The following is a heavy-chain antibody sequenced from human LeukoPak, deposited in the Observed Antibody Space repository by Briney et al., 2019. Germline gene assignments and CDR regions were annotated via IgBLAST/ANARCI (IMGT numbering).Heavy chain of an antibody. V-gene: IGHV3-21*01. CDR2: ISSSSSYI. CDR1: GFTLSSYS. J-gene: IGHJ4*02. CDR3: ARDHYDSSGYSFDY. D-gene: IGHD3-22*01. Sequence: GGSLRLSCAASGFTLSSYSMIWVRQAPGKGLEWVSSISSSSSYIYYADSVKGRFTISRDNAKNSLYLQMNSLRAEDTAVYYCARDHYDSSGYSFDYWGQGTLVTVSS.